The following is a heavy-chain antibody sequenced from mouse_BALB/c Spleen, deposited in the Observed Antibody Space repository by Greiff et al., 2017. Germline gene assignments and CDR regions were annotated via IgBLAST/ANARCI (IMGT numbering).Heavy chain of an antibody. CDR3: ARSDYDSFDY. J-gene: IGHJ2*01. V-gene: IGHV1-7*01. CDR2: INPSTGYT. CDR1: GYTFTSYW. Sequence: VQLVESGAELAKPGASVKMSCKASGYTFTSYWMHWVKQRPGQGLEWIGYINPSTGYTEYNQKFKDKATLTADKSSSTAYMQLSSLTSEDSAVYYCARSDYDSFDYWGQGTTLTVSS. D-gene: IGHD2-4*01.